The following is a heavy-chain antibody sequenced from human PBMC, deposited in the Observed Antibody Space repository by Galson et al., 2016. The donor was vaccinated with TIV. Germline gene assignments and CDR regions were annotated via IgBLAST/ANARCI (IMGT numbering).Heavy chain of an antibody. CDR1: GFIFSDYY. J-gene: IGHJ4*02. V-gene: IGHV3-11*03. Sequence: SLRLSCAASGFIFSDYYMTWIRQAPGKGLEWVSYISGSGSSSTNYAESVQGRFAISRDNSKNSLYVQLSSLRDEDTAIYLCAKRGADKPAGTYPFFDYWGQGTL. CDR2: ISGSGSSST. CDR3: AKRGADKPAGTYPFFDY. D-gene: IGHD2-15*01.